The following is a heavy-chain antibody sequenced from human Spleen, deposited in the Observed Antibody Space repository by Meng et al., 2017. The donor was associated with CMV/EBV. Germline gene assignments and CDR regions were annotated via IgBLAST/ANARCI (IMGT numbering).Heavy chain of an antibody. V-gene: IGHV3-48*03. CDR2: ISSSGNTI. J-gene: IGHJ4*02. CDR3: AKEAGYYGSGSYDY. Sequence: GGSLRLSCAASGFTFSSSEMNWVRQAPGKGLKWVSYISSSGNTIYYVDSVKGRFTISRDNAKDSLYLQMSTLRADDTAVYYCAKEAGYYGSGSYDYWGQGTLVTVSS. CDR1: GFTFSSSE. D-gene: IGHD3-10*01.